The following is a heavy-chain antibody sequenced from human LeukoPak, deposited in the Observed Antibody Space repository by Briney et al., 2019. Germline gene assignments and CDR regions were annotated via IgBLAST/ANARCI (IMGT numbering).Heavy chain of an antibody. CDR2: ISYDGSNK. CDR1: GFTFSSHT. CDR3: AKSYSGSYYVIDY. D-gene: IGHD1-26*01. J-gene: IGHJ4*02. V-gene: IGHV3-30-3*02. Sequence: GGSLRLSCAASGFTFSSHTMHWVRQAPGKGLEWVALISYDGSNKYYADSVKGRFTISRDNSKNTLYLQMNSLRTEDTAVYYCAKSYSGSYYVIDYWGQGTLVTVSS.